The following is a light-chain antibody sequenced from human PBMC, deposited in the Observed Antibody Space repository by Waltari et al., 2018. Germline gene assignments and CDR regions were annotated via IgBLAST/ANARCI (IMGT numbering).Light chain of an antibody. CDR1: QSLLHSNGYNY. J-gene: IGKJ1*01. Sequence: DIVMTTSPLSLPVTPGEPASISFRYSQSLLHSNGYNYLDWYLQKPGQSPQLLIYLGSNRASGVPDRFSGSGSGTDFTLKISRVEAEDVGVYYCMQALQTPWTFGQGTKVEIK. CDR3: MQALQTPWT. V-gene: IGKV2-28*01. CDR2: LGS.